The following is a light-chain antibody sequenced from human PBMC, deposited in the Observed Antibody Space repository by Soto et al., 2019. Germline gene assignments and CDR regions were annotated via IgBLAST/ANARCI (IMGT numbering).Light chain of an antibody. CDR1: QTVDNNY. CDR3: HRYGLSPT. V-gene: IGKV3-20*01. J-gene: IGKJ3*01. CDR2: APY. Sequence: ETVLTQSPVPLPLSPGARATLSCKASQTVDNNYVAWYQQRRCHPPQLLIAAPYGTAPGVPDRFRGSGSGTAFTLTILRLEPEDSAVYYCHRYGLSPTFGPGT.